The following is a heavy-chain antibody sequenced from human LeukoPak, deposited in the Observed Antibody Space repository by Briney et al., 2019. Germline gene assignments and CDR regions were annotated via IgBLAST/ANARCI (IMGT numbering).Heavy chain of an antibody. Sequence: KPSETLSLTCTVSGGSISSYHWSWIRQPPGKGLEWIGYIYYSGSTNYNPSLKSRVTISVDTSKNQFSLKLSSVTAADTAVYYCARGVAAAGTFYYGMDVWGQGTTVTVSS. CDR3: ARGVAAAGTFYYGMDV. D-gene: IGHD6-13*01. CDR2: IYYSGST. J-gene: IGHJ6*02. CDR1: GGSISSYH. V-gene: IGHV4-59*01.